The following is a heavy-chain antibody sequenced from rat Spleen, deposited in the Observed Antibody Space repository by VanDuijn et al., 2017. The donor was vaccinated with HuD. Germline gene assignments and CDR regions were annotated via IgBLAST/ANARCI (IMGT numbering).Heavy chain of an antibody. CDR1: GFTFNNYW. Sequence: EVQLVESGGGLVQPGKSLKLSCVASGFTFNNYWMTWIRQAPGKGLEWVASITNASGGTHYPDSVKGRFTISRDTAKSTLYLQMNSLRSEDTATYYCTRDNERSYVMDAWGQGASVTVSS. J-gene: IGHJ4*01. CDR2: ITNASGGT. V-gene: IGHV5-31*01. CDR3: TRDNERSYVMDA.